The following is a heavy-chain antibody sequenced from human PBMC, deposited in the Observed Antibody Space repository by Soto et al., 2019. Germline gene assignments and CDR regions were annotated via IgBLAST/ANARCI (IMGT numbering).Heavy chain of an antibody. CDR2: INPNSGGT. J-gene: IGHJ4*02. CDR3: VYDSSGYTPGVSFAY. CDR1: GYTFTGYY. V-gene: IGHV1-2*02. Sequence: QVQLVQSGAEVKKPGASVKVSCKASGYTFTGYYMHWVRQAPGQGLEWMGWINPNSGGTNYAQKFQGRVTMTRDTSISTAYMELSRLRSDDTAVYYCVYDSSGYTPGVSFAYWGPGTLVTVAS. D-gene: IGHD3-22*01.